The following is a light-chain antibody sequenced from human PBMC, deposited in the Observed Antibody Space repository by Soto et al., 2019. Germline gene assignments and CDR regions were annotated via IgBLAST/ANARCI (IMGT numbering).Light chain of an antibody. CDR2: EDT. Sequence: SYELTQPPSMSVSPGQTARITCSGDALPKKYAYWFQQKSGQAPVLVIYEDTKRPSGIPERFSGSSSGTMATLTITGAQVDDEGDYYCFSLDSKGDHRVFGGGTKLTVL. J-gene: IGLJ2*01. V-gene: IGLV3-10*01. CDR1: ALPKKY. CDR3: FSLDSKGDHRV.